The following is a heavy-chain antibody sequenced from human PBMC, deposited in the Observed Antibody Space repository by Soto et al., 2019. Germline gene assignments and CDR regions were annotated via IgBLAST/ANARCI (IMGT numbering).Heavy chain of an antibody. CDR3: ARDMVRGVIGGMDV. CDR2: IYYTGST. D-gene: IGHD3-10*01. Sequence: QVQLQESGPGLVKPSETLSLTCTVSGGSISNYYWNWIRQPPGKGLEWIGYIYYTGSTNYNPSLKSRVTISVDTSKNQCSLKLSSVTAADTAVYYCARDMVRGVIGGMDVWGQGTTVTVSS. J-gene: IGHJ6*02. CDR1: GGSISNYY. V-gene: IGHV4-59*01.